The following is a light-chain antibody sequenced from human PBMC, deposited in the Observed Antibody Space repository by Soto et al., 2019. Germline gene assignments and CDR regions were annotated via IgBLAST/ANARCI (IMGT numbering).Light chain of an antibody. J-gene: IGKJ1*01. V-gene: IGKV3-20*01. CDR1: QSVSSSY. Sequence: EIVLTQSPGTLSLSPGERATLSCRANQSVSSSYLAWYQQKPGQAPRLLIYGASSRATGIPDRFSGSGSGTDFTLTISRLEPEDFAVYYYQQNGSSRWTFGQGTKVEIK. CDR3: QQNGSSRWT. CDR2: GAS.